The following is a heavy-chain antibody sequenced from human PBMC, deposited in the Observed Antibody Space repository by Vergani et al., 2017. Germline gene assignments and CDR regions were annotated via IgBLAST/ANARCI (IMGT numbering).Heavy chain of an antibody. V-gene: IGHV1-18*01. D-gene: IGHD2-8*02. CDR1: GYTFTSYG. J-gene: IGHJ6*03. CDR3: AREKVGDYWSYYYYMDV. Sequence: QVQLVQSGAEVKKPGASVKVSFKASGYTFTSYGISWVRQAPGQGLEWMGWISAYNGNTNYAQKLQGRVTMTTDTSTSTAYMELRSLRSDDTAVYYCAREKVGDYWSYYYYMDVWGKGTTVTVSS. CDR2: ISAYNGNT.